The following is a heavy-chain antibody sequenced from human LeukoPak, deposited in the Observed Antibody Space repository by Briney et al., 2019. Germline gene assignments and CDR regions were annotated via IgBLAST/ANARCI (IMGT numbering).Heavy chain of an antibody. J-gene: IGHJ6*04. CDR1: LGTFNRYY. V-gene: IGHV1-69*02. CDR3: ARNRIERVTAFLPDYYYYGMDV. D-gene: IGHD2-21*02. CDR2: VFPMLGKT. Sequence: SSVHVSCLPSLGTFNRYYKSRLREDPRAAREWVGGVFPMLGKTKYAQKCQGRVTITADKYTGTAYMEMSSLRSEDTAVYYCARNRIERVTAFLPDYYYYGMDVWGKGTTVTVSS.